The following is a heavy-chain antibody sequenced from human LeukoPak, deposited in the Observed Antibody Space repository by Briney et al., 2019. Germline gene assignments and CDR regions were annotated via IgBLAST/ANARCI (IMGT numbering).Heavy chain of an antibody. J-gene: IGHJ4*02. Sequence: ASVKVSCKVSGYTFSNYGISWVRQAPGQGLEWMGWISGYNGHTNYAQKFQGRVTITRDTSASTAYMELSSLRSEDTAVYYCARSYDSSGYTFDYWGQGTLVTVSS. CDR2: ISGYNGHT. V-gene: IGHV1-18*01. CDR1: GYTFSNYG. D-gene: IGHD3-22*01. CDR3: ARSYDSSGYTFDY.